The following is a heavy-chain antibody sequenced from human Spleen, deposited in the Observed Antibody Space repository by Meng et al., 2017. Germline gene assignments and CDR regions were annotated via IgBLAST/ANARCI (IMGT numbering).Heavy chain of an antibody. J-gene: IGHJ3*02. V-gene: IGHV4-31*03. CDR2: IYYSVST. CDR3: ARDPPRGYGAFDI. CDR1: GGSVSSGSYY. Sequence: QVQLQESVPGQVSPSGTLSLTCTVSGGSVSSGSYYWSWIRQHPGKGLEWIGYIYYSVSTYSNPSLKSRVTISIDTSKNQFSLTLSSVTAADTAVYYCARDPPRGYGAFDIWGQGTMVTVSS. D-gene: IGHD3-10*01.